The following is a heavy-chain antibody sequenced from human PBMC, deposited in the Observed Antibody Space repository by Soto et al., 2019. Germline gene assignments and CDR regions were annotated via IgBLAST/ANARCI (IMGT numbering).Heavy chain of an antibody. D-gene: IGHD2-15*01. CDR3: ARDYLSAFDF. Sequence: EVQLVESGGGLVQPGGSLRLSCAASGFTFSAYSMNWVRQAPGKGLEWISYIRTSPTTIHYADSVKGRFTISRDNAKNSLYLQMNSLSAEDTAIYYCARDYLSAFDFWGQGTLVTVSS. CDR1: GFTFSAYS. CDR2: IRTSPTTI. V-gene: IGHV3-48*01. J-gene: IGHJ4*02.